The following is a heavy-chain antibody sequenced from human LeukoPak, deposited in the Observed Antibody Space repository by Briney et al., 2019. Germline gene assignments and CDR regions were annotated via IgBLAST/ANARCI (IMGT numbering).Heavy chain of an antibody. J-gene: IGHJ4*02. CDR1: GYTFTSYA. CDR2: INAGNGNT. CDR3: ARSGIYYYGSGSRYYFDY. V-gene: IGHV1-3*01. D-gene: IGHD3-10*01. Sequence: ASVKVSCKASGYTFTSYAMHWVRQAPGQRLEWMGWINAGNGNTKYSQKFQGRVTITRDTSASTAYMELSSLRSEDTAVYYCARSGIYYYGSGSRYYFDYWGQGTLVTVSS.